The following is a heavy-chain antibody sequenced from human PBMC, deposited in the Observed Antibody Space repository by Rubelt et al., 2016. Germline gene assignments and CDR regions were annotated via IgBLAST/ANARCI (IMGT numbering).Heavy chain of an antibody. CDR1: GGSISSDDK. J-gene: IGHJ4*02. D-gene: IGHD4-17*01. CDR3: ARDDYGDSYFDY. CDR2: IDRSGNT. V-gene: IGHV4-4*02. Sequence: QVQLQESGPGLVKPSGTLSLTCAVSGGSISSDDKWTWVRQPPGKELEWIGEIDRSGNTNYNPSLKSRVTTSVDTSKKQFSLKRSAVTAADTAVYYCARDDYGDSYFDYWGQGTLVTVSS.